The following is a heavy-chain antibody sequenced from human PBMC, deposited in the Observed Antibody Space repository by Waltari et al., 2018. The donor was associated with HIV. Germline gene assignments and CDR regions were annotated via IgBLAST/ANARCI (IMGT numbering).Heavy chain of an antibody. Sequence: EVQLVESGGGLVQPGGSLRPSCAASGFTFSSYWISWVRQAPGKGGEGVANIKKDGSEKDYVDYVKGRFTISRDNAKNSLYLQMNSLRAEDTAVYYCARVGDSSGYLDYWGQGTLVTVSS. J-gene: IGHJ4*02. V-gene: IGHV3-7*01. CDR2: IKKDGSEK. CDR3: ARVGDSSGYLDY. D-gene: IGHD3-22*01. CDR1: GFTFSSYW.